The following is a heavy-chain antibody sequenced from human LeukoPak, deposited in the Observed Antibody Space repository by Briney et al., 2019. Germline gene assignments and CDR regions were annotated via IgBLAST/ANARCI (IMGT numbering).Heavy chain of an antibody. D-gene: IGHD2-2*01. CDR2: IIPIFGTA. V-gene: IGHV1-69*13. CDR3: ARDGHPYCSSTSCYPYNWFDP. J-gene: IGHJ5*02. Sequence: ASVKVSCKASGGTFSSYAISWVRQAPGQGLEWMGGIIPIFGTANYAQKFQGRVTITADESTSTAYMELSSLRSEDTAVYYCARDGHPYCSSTSCYPYNWFDPWGQGTLVTVSS. CDR1: GGTFSSYA.